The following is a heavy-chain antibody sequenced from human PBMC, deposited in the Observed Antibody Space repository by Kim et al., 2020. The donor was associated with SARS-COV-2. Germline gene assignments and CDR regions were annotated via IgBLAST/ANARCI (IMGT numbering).Heavy chain of an antibody. V-gene: IGHV4-59*13. CDR3: ARDFGAAAAGTGYYYYGMDV. J-gene: IGHJ6*02. D-gene: IGHD6-13*01. CDR2: IYYSGST. CDR1: GGSISSYY. Sequence: SETLSLTCTVSGGSISSYYWSWIRQPPGKGLEWIGYIYYSGSTNYNPSLKSRVTISVDTSKNQFSLKLSSVTAADTAVYYCARDFGAAAAGTGYYYYGMDVWGQGTTVTVSS.